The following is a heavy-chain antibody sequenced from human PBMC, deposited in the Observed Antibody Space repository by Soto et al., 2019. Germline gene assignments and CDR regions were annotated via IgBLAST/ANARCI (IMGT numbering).Heavy chain of an antibody. J-gene: IGHJ4*02. D-gene: IGHD3-10*01. CDR3: ARTYGWGDYFLPFEY. CDR2: ISVYNGNI. V-gene: IGHV1-18*01. CDR1: GYMFNTYG. Sequence: QVQLLQSGAEVKKPGASVKVSCKASGYMFNTYGITWVRQAPGQGLEWMGWISVYNGNIDYAPKFEGRVTMTTDTSTSTAYMELKSLTSDDTAVYYCARTYGWGDYFLPFEYWGQGTPVSVSS.